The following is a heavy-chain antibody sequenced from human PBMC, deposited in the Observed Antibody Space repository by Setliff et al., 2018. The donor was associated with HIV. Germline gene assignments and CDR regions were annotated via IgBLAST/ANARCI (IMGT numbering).Heavy chain of an antibody. D-gene: IGHD3-10*01. CDR2: IYHSGST. CDR1: GYSISSAYY. V-gene: IGHV4-38-2*01. J-gene: IGHJ2*01. Sequence: SETLSLTCVVSGYSISSAYYWGWIRQPPGKGLEWIASIYHSGSTYYNPSLKSRVTISVDTSKNQFSLRLSSVTAADTAVYYCARVEYYGSGSYYYNWYFDLWGRGTLVTVSS. CDR3: ARVEYYGSGSYYYNWYFDL.